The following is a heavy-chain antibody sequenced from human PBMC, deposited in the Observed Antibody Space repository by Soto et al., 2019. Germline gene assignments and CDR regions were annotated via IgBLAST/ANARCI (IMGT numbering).Heavy chain of an antibody. CDR3: SGGVGDAF. D-gene: IGHD1-26*01. Sequence: EVHLVESGGGLVQTGGSLRLSCAIFESTVSRDWMNWVRQAPGKGLEWVAHINQDGSEKYYVDSVKGRFTISRDNAKKSLFPQKNSLKPADQAFYYRSGGVGDAFWGQGTLVTVSS. CDR1: ESTVSRDW. J-gene: IGHJ4*02. V-gene: IGHV3-7*03. CDR2: INQDGSEK.